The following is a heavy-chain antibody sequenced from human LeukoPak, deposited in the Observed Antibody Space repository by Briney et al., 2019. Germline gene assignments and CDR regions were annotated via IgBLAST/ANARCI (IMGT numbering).Heavy chain of an antibody. Sequence: GGSLRLSCAASGFTFSSYSMNWVRQAPGEGLEWVSYISSSSSTIYYADSVKGRFTISRDNAKNSLYLQMNSLRAEDTAVYYCAKGGDIVVVPAAIGFDPWGQGTLVTVSS. CDR3: AKGGDIVVVPAAIGFDP. D-gene: IGHD2-2*02. CDR2: ISSSSSTI. CDR1: GFTFSSYS. V-gene: IGHV3-48*01. J-gene: IGHJ5*02.